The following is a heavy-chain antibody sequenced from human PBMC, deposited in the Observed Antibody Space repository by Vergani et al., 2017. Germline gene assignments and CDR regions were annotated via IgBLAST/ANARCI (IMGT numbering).Heavy chain of an antibody. J-gene: IGHJ4*02. D-gene: IGHD6-6*01. Sequence: QLQLQESGPGLVKPSETLSLTCTVSGGSISSSSYYWGWIRQPPGKGLEWIGSIYYSGSTYYNPSLKSRVTISVDTSKNQFSLKLSSETAADTAVYYCAREGGAYSSSVVDYWGQGTLVTVSS. CDR2: IYYSGST. CDR1: GGSISSSSYY. CDR3: AREGGAYSSSVVDY. V-gene: IGHV4-39*01.